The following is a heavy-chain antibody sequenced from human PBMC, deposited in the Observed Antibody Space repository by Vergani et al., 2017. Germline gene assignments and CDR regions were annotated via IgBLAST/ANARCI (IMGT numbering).Heavy chain of an antibody. Sequence: QVQLVQSGAEVKKPGASVEVSCKASGYTFTGYYMHWVRQAPGQGLEWMGWINPNSGGTNYAQKFQGRVTMTRDTSISTAYMELSRLRSDNTAVYYCAPTRGYFDWLYFDYWGQGTLVTVSS. D-gene: IGHD3-9*01. CDR1: GYTFTGYY. V-gene: IGHV1-2*02. J-gene: IGHJ4*02. CDR2: INPNSGGT. CDR3: APTRGYFDWLYFDY.